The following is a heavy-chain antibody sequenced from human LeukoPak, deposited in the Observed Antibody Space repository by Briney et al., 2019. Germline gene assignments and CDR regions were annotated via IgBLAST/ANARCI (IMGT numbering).Heavy chain of an antibody. V-gene: IGHV1-2*02. D-gene: IGHD3-16*02. Sequence: ASVKVSCKASGYTFTASYIHWVRQAPGQGLEWMGWINPSSGATNSAQKFLGRVTMTRDTSMSTAYMELSSLTSDDTAVCYCARGGQIYDYVWGSYLEFWGQGTLVTVSS. CDR1: GYTFTASY. CDR2: INPSSGAT. CDR3: ARGGQIYDYVWGSYLEF. J-gene: IGHJ4*02.